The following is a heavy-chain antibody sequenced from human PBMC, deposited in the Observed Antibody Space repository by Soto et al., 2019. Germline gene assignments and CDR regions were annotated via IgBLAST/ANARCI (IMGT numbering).Heavy chain of an antibody. J-gene: IGHJ4*02. CDR1: GVSISDYY. CDR2: IYYSGST. D-gene: IGHD3-22*01. Sequence: TLSLTCTVSGVSISDYYWSWIRQPPGKGLEWIGYIYYSGSTNYNPSLKSRVTISVDTSQNRFSLNLRSVTAADTAVYYCARDRAYYDSSGLYFDYWGQGTLVTVSS. CDR3: ARDRAYYDSSGLYFDY. V-gene: IGHV4-59*01.